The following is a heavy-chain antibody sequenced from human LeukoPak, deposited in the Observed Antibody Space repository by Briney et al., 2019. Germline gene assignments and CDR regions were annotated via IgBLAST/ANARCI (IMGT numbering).Heavy chain of an antibody. V-gene: IGHV3-23*01. CDR3: AKEIENYYDSSGYFDY. CDR2: ISGSGGTT. Sequence: GGSLRLSRAASGFTFSSYAMNRVRQAPGKGLEWISAISGSGGTTYYADSVKGRFTISRDNSKNTLYLQMNSLRAEDTAVYYCAKEIENYYDSSGYFDYWGQGTLVTVSS. CDR1: GFTFSSYA. J-gene: IGHJ4*02. D-gene: IGHD3-22*01.